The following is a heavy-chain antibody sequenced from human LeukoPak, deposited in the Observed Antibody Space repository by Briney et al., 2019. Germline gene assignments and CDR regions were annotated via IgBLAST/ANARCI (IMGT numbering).Heavy chain of an antibody. Sequence: ASVKVSRKASGYTFTSYDINWVRQATGQGLEWMGWMNPNSGNTGYAQKFQGRVTMTRNTSISTAYMELSSLRSEDTAVYYCARGMSYYDFWSGYEYNWFDPWGQGTLVTVSS. CDR3: ARGMSYYDFWSGYEYNWFDP. CDR1: GYTFTSYD. J-gene: IGHJ5*02. D-gene: IGHD3-3*01. V-gene: IGHV1-8*01. CDR2: MNPNSGNT.